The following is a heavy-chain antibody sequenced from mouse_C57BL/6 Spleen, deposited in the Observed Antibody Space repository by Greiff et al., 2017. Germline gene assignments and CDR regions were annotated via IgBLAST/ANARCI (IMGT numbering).Heavy chain of an antibody. CDR2: INPGSGGT. Sequence: QVQLQQSGAELVRPGTSVKVSCKASGYAFTNYLIEWVKQRPGQGLEWIGVINPGSGGTKYNEKFKGKATLTADKSSSTAYMQLSSLTSEDSAVYFCARGGPSRAMDYWGQGTSVTVSS. D-gene: IGHD6-1*01. CDR3: ARGGPSRAMDY. CDR1: GYAFTNYL. V-gene: IGHV1-54*01. J-gene: IGHJ4*01.